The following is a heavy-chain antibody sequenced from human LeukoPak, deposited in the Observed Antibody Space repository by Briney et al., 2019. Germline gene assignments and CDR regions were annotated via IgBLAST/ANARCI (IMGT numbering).Heavy chain of an antibody. CDR1: GYTFTSYD. D-gene: IGHD4-23*01. Sequence: ASVKVSCKASGYTFTSYDINWVRQATGQGLEWMGWMNPNSGNTGYAQKFQGRVTITRNTSISTAYMELSSLRSEDTAVYYCARRLGVRWDLQAFDIWGQGTMVTVSS. V-gene: IGHV1-8*03. J-gene: IGHJ3*02. CDR2: MNPNSGNT. CDR3: ARRLGVRWDLQAFDI.